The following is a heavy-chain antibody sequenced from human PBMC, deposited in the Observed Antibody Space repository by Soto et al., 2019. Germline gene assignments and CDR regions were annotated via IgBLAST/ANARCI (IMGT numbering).Heavy chain of an antibody. CDR1: GGTFSSYA. J-gene: IGHJ4*02. CDR3: ASGYSSSWYPDY. CDR2: IIPIFGTA. V-gene: IGHV1-69*13. D-gene: IGHD6-13*01. Sequence: SVKVSCKASGGTFSSYAISWVRQAPGQGLEWMGGIIPIFGTANYAQKFQGRVTITADESTSTAYMELSSLRSEDTAVYYCASGYSSSWYPDYWGQGTLVTVSS.